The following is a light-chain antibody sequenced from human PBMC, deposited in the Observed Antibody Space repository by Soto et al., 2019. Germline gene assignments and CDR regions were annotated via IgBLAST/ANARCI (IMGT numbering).Light chain of an antibody. J-gene: IGKJ1*01. CDR3: QQYHDYWT. V-gene: IGKV1-5*01. CDR1: QSISGW. CDR2: DVS. Sequence: DIQMTQSPSTLSASIGDRVTITCRASQSISGWLAWYQQKPGKAPKLLISDVSSLESGVLSRFSGSGSGTEFTLTISSLQPDDFAVYYCQQYHDYWTFGPGTKV.